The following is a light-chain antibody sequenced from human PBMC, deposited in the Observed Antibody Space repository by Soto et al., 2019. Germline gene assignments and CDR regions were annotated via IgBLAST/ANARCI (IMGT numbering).Light chain of an antibody. CDR1: QTISTY. CDR3: QQSSSNLLT. V-gene: IGKV1-39*01. CDR2: TAS. J-gene: IGKJ4*01. Sequence: DIQMTQSPSSLSASVGDRDTITCRASQTISTYLNWFQQKPGKAPKLLIYTASSLQSGVPSRFSGSGSGTDFTLTISSLQPEDFATYYCQQSSSNLLTFGGGTKVDIK.